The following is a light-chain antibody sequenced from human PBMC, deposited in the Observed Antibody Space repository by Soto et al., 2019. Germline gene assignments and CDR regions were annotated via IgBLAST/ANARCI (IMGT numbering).Light chain of an antibody. CDR1: SGDIGYYNY. J-gene: IGLJ1*01. V-gene: IGLV2-14*01. CDR2: EVT. Sequence: QSALTQPASVSGSPGQSITISCTGTSGDIGYYNYVSWYQQHPGKAPKLMIYEVTNRPSGVSNRFSGSKSGNTASLTISGLQAEDEADYYCSSYTSTTTLVVFGSGTKVTVL. CDR3: SSYTSTTTLVV.